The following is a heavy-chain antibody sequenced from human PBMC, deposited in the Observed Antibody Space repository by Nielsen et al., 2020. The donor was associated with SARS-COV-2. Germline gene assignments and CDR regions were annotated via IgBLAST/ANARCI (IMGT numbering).Heavy chain of an antibody. CDR3: VRLNRRILTPLALASLRFDY. D-gene: IGHD3-3*02. V-gene: IGHV4-39*02. J-gene: IGHJ4*02. Sequence: SETLSSTCTVFGDSLSDSIYYWAWIRQPPGKGLGWIASIYYSGVTYYNTSLKSRVTISIDTSKNLFSLRLNSVAAADTAVYYCVRLNRRILTPLALASLRFDYWGQGSLVTVSS. CDR1: GDSLSDSIYY. CDR2: IYYSGVT.